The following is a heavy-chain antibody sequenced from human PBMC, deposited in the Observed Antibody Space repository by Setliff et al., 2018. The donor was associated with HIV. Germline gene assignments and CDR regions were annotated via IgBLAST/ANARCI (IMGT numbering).Heavy chain of an antibody. CDR3: ARHVNPYAPIGAFDI. J-gene: IGHJ3*02. CDR2: IYYSGST. V-gene: IGHV4-59*04. CDR1: GDSIRSYY. D-gene: IGHD3-10*02. Sequence: SETLSLTCTVSGDSIRSYYWSWIRQPPGKGLEWIGSIYYSGSTYYNPSLKSRVTISVDTSKNQFSLKLGSVTAADTAVYYCARHVNPYAPIGAFDIWGQGTMVTVSS.